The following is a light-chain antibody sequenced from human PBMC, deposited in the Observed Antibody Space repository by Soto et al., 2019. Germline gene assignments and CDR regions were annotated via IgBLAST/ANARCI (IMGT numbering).Light chain of an antibody. CDR1: SSNIGAGYD. Sequence: QSVLTQPPSVSGAPGQRVTISCTGSSSNIGAGYDVHWYQQLPGTAPKLLIYGNSNRPSGVPDRFSGSKSGTSASLAITVLQAEAEADYYCQSYDSSLSGWVFGGGTQLTGL. CDR2: GNS. J-gene: IGLJ3*02. V-gene: IGLV1-40*01. CDR3: QSYDSSLSGWV.